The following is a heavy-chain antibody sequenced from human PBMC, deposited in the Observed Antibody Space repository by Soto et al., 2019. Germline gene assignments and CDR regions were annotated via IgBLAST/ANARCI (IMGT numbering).Heavy chain of an antibody. CDR2: IYHSGST. CDR3: ARAGGLGAVAADY. Sequence: QLQLQESGSGLVKPSQTLSLTCAVSGGSISSGGYSWSWIRQPPGKGLEWIGYIYHSGSTYYNPSLKSRVTRSVDRSQNQSSLKLSSVTAADPAVYYCARAGGLGAVAADYWGQGTLVTVSS. D-gene: IGHD6-19*01. CDR1: GGSISSGGYS. V-gene: IGHV4-30-2*01. J-gene: IGHJ4*02.